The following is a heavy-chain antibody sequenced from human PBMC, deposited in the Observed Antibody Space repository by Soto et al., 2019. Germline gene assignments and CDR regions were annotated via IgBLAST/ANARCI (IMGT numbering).Heavy chain of an antibody. V-gene: IGHV4-59*01. D-gene: IGHD2-2*01. CDR3: ARSTDIVVVPAAMKFVGWFDP. J-gene: IGHJ5*02. Sequence: SETLSLTCTVSGGSISTYYWSWIRQSPGKGLEWIGYIYYNGRTNYNPSLKSRVTISVDTSENQFSLKLTSVSAADTAVYYCARSTDIVVVPAAMKFVGWFDPWGQGTLVTVSS. CDR1: GGSISTYY. CDR2: IYYNGRT.